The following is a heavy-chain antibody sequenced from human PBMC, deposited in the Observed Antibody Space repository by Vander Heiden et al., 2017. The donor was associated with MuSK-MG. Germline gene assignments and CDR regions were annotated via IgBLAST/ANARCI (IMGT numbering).Heavy chain of an antibody. CDR3: ATDYTTRGWSDF. J-gene: IGHJ4*02. D-gene: IGHD6-19*01. V-gene: IGHV3-33*03. Sequence: QMQLVEAGGGVVQPGGSLSLSCAASGFVFSPRGMHGVRQARGKGLEWVAGSCNKGNTHYSDGVRGRFTIDRDNTRNTLYLKMSSLRVEDTAVDYCATDYTTRGWSDFWGQGTLVTVSP. CDR2: SCNKGNT. CDR1: GFVFSPRG.